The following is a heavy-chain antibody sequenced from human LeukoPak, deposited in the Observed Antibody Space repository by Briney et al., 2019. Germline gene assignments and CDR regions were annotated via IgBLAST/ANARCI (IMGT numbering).Heavy chain of an antibody. D-gene: IGHD6-13*01. V-gene: IGHV3-11*01. CDR3: ARCKGIAAAGTLNG. Sequence: GGSLRLSCAASGFTFSDYYMSWIRQAPGKGLEWVSYISSSGSTIYYADSVKGRFTISRDNAKSSLYLQMNSLRAEDTAVYYCARCKGIAAAGTLNGWGQGTLVTVSS. CDR2: ISSSGSTI. J-gene: IGHJ4*02. CDR1: GFTFSDYY.